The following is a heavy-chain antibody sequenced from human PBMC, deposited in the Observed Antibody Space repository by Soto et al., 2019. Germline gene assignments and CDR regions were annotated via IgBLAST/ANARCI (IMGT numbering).Heavy chain of an antibody. CDR2: INPNSGGT. V-gene: IGHV1-2*04. D-gene: IGHD4-17*01. Sequence: QVQLVQSGAEVKKPGASVKVSCKASGYTFTGYYMHWVRQVPGQGLEWMGWINPNSGGTNYAQKFQGWVTMTRDTSISTAYMELSRLRSDDTAVYYCARVAVTTKEWYFDLWGRGTLVTVSS. CDR1: GYTFTGYY. J-gene: IGHJ2*01. CDR3: ARVAVTTKEWYFDL.